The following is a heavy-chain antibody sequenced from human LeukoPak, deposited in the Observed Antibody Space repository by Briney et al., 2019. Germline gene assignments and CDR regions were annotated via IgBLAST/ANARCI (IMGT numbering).Heavy chain of an antibody. CDR2: ITSSGSYI. D-gene: IGHD2-15*01. Sequence: GGSLRLSCAASGFTFTRFNMNWVRQAPGKGLELVSSITSSGSYIYYADSVKGRFTISRDNSKNTLYLQMNTLRAEDTAVYYCAKDVSWNWFDPWGQGTLVTVSS. CDR3: AKDVSWNWFDP. J-gene: IGHJ5*02. CDR1: GFTFTRFN. V-gene: IGHV3-21*01.